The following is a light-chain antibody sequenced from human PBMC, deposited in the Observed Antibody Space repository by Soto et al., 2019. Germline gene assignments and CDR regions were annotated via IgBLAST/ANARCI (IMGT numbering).Light chain of an antibody. CDR3: QQYGDWPPDT. Sequence: EVVLTQSPATLSVSPGDRATLSCRASQSVSRNLAWYQQKPGQAPMLLIYGASTRATGVPARFSGSGSGTEFTLSISSLQSEDFAVYYCQQYGDWPPDTFGQGTKLEI. V-gene: IGKV3-15*01. CDR1: QSVSRN. CDR2: GAS. J-gene: IGKJ2*01.